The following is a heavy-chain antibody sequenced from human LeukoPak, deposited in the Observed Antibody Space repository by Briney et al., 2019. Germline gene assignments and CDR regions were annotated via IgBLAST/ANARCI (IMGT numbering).Heavy chain of an antibody. CDR3: ARHSRGSPIDD. Sequence: GGSLRLSCAASGFTFNSCWMSWVRQAPEKGPEWLANIRQDGSDKQYVDSVKGRFTISRDNAKNSLYLQMNSLSAEDTAVYYCARHSRGSPIDDWGQGTLVTVSS. V-gene: IGHV3-7*01. CDR1: GFTFNSCW. CDR2: IRQDGSDK. D-gene: IGHD2-15*01. J-gene: IGHJ4*02.